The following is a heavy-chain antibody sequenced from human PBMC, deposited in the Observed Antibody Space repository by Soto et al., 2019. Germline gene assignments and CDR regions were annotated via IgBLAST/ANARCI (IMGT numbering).Heavy chain of an antibody. CDR3: GRDLPSISGRPGGWFDP. D-gene: IGHD6-6*01. CDR2: IKQDGSEK. CDR1: GFPFSRYW. Sequence: PGGSLRLSCAAFGFPFSRYWMSWVRQAPGKGLEWVANIKQDGSEKSYVDSVKGRFSISRDNAKNSLYLQMDSLRVEDTAVYFCGRDLPSISGRPGGWFDPWGQGT. V-gene: IGHV3-7*01. J-gene: IGHJ5*02.